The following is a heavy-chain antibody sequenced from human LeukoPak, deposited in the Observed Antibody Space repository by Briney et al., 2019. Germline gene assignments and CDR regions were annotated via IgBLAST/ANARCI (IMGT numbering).Heavy chain of an antibody. V-gene: IGHV1-3*01. CDR2: INAGNGNT. D-gene: IGHD6-19*01. CDR1: GYTFTSYA. CDR3: AVGFEWLGLFDY. J-gene: IGHJ4*02. Sequence: ASVKVSCKASGYTFTSYAMHWVRQAPGQRLEWMGWINAGNGNTKYSQKFQGRVTITRDTSAGTAYMELSSLRSEDTAVYYCAVGFEWLGLFDYWGQGTLATVSS.